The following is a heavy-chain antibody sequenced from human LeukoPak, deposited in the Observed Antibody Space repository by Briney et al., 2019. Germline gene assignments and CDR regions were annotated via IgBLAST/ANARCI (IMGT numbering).Heavy chain of an antibody. J-gene: IGHJ4*02. CDR3: ARDMSGTYSFDY. V-gene: IGHV3-64D*06. D-gene: IGHD1-26*01. CDR1: GFTLFWHV. Sequence: PGGSLRLSCSASGFTLFWHVMHWVRQAPGKPLEYVSFIHHNGDITSYADSVRGRFTVSRDNSKNTLFLDLTCLRTDDTAVYYCARDMSGTYSFDYWGQGTLVTVSS. CDR2: IHHNGDIT.